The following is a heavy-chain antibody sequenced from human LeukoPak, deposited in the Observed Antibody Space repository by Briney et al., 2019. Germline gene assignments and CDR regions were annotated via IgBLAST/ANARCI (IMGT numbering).Heavy chain of an antibody. Sequence: PSETLSLTCAVYGGSFSDFYWSYWSWIRQPPGEGLEWIGEINHSGSTNYNPSLKSRVSMSLDTSKNQFSLKLSSMTAADTAVYYCARVPDYGGDADAFDLWGQGTMVTVSS. CDR3: ARVPDYGGDADAFDL. CDR1: GGSFSDFY. V-gene: IGHV4-34*10. J-gene: IGHJ3*01. D-gene: IGHD2-21*02. CDR2: INHSGST.